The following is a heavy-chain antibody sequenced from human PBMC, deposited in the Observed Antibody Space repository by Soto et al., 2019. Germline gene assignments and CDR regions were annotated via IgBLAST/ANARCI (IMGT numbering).Heavy chain of an antibody. CDR3: STLSSTWPTGGDY. D-gene: IGHD6-13*01. Sequence: LRLSCVASGFIFSNQWLSWVRQAPGKGLEWVANIKQDGSEQYYVDSVNGRFTIYRDNAKNLLYLQMNRLRADDTAVYYCSTLSSTWPTGGDYRGQGTLVTVSS. J-gene: IGHJ4*02. CDR1: GFIFSNQW. CDR2: IKQDGSEQ. V-gene: IGHV3-7*03.